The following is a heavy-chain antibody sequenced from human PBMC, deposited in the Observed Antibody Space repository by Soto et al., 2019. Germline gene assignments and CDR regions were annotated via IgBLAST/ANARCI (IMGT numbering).Heavy chain of an antibody. CDR1: GGSISSYY. CDR2: IYYSGST. J-gene: IGHJ4*02. CDR3: AREKLHTHFDY. V-gene: IGHV4-59*01. Sequence: PSETLSLTCTVSGGSISSYYWSWIRQPPGKGLEWIGYIYYSGSTNYNPSLKSRVTISVDTSKNQFSLKLSSVTAADTAVYYCAREKLHTHFDYWGQGTLVTVSS.